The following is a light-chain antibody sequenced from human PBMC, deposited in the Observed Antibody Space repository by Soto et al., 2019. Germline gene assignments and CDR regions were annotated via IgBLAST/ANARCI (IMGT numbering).Light chain of an antibody. Sequence: QSVLTQPASVSGSPGQSITISCTGTSSDVGSNNLVSWYQQHPGKAPKLMIYEVSKRPSGVSNRFSGSKSGNTASLIFSGLQAEDEADYYCCSYAGSSTFVFGTGTRSPS. J-gene: IGLJ1*01. CDR2: EVS. CDR3: CSYAGSSTFV. V-gene: IGLV2-23*02. CDR1: SSDVGSNNL.